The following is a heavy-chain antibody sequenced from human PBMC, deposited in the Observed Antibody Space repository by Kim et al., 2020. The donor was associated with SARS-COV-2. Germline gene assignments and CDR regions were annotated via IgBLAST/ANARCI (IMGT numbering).Heavy chain of an antibody. D-gene: IGHD6-13*01. CDR3: AKELSSSWYLGAFDI. J-gene: IGHJ3*02. CDR2: ISYDGSNK. Sequence: GGSLRLSCAASGFTFSSYGMHWVRQAPGKGLEWVAVISYDGSNKYYADSVKGRFTISRDNSKNTLYLQMNSLRAEDTAVYYCAKELSSSWYLGAFDIWGQGTMVTVSS. V-gene: IGHV3-30*18. CDR1: GFTFSSYG.